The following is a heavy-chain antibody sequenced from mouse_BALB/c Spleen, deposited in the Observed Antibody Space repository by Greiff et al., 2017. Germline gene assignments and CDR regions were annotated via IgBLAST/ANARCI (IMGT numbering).Heavy chain of an antibody. CDR3: ARSDGYYGNYFDY. V-gene: IGHV5-17*02. D-gene: IGHD2-3*01. Sequence: EVQLVESGGGLVQPGGSRKLSCAASGFTFSSFGMHWVRQAPEKGLEWVAYISSGSSTIYYADTVKGRFTISRDNPKNTLFLQMTSLRSEDTAMYYCARSDGYYGNYFDYWGQGTTLTVSS. CDR2: ISSGSSTI. CDR1: GFTFSSFG. J-gene: IGHJ2*01.